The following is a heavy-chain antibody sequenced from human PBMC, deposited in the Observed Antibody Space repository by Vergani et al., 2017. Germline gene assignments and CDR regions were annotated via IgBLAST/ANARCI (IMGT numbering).Heavy chain of an antibody. CDR3: ARDRQEFPAFDY. D-gene: IGHD2-2*01. CDR2: ISSSSSYI. V-gene: IGHV3-21*01. J-gene: IGHJ4*02. Sequence: EVQLVESGGGLVKPGGSLRLSCAASGFTFSSYSMNWVRQAPGKGLEWVSSISSSSSYIYYADSVKGRFTISRDNAKNSLYLQMNNLRAEDTAVYYCARDRQEFPAFDYWGQGTLVTVSS. CDR1: GFTFSSYS.